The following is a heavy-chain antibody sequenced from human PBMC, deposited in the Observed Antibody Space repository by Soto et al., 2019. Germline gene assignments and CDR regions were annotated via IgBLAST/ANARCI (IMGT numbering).Heavy chain of an antibody. CDR2: IKSKTDGGTT. CDR1: GFTFSNAW. Sequence: EVQLVESGGGLVKPGGSLRLSCAASGFTFSNAWMSWVRQAPGKGLEWVGRIKSKTDGGTTDYAAPVKGRFTISRDDSKNTLYLQMNSLKTEDTAVYYCTTPVYYYGSGSYRGRDYWGQGTLVTVSS. J-gene: IGHJ4*02. D-gene: IGHD3-10*01. CDR3: TTPVYYYGSGSYRGRDY. V-gene: IGHV3-15*01.